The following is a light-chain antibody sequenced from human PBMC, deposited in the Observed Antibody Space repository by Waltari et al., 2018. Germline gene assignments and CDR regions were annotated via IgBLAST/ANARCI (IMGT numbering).Light chain of an antibody. CDR2: EVT. CDR3: FSYAGANSHVV. V-gene: IGLV2-23*02. CDR1: SSDVGTYNL. J-gene: IGLJ2*01. Sequence: QSALTQPASVSGSPGQAITISCSGTSSDVGTYNLVSWYQQLPGKAPKLMIYEVTKRLSVVCTRFSGSKSCNTASLTISWLQAEDEADYFGFSYAGANSHVVFGGGTKVTVL.